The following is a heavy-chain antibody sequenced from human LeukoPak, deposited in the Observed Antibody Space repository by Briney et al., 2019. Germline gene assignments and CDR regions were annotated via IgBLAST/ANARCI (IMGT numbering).Heavy chain of an antibody. CDR3: ARLGDDYPLPYY. V-gene: IGHV3-23*01. D-gene: IGHD3-10*01. CDR1: GFTFSSYD. J-gene: IGHJ4*02. Sequence: GGSLRLSCAASGFTFSSYDMSWVRQAPGKGLEWVSAISGSGGSTYYADSVKGRFTISRDNAKNSLYLQMNSLRAEDTAVYYCARLGDDYPLPYYWGQGTLVTVSS. CDR2: ISGSGGST.